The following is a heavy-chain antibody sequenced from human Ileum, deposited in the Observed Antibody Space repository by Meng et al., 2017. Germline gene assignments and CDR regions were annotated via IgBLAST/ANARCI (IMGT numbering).Heavy chain of an antibody. V-gene: IGHV3-64*01. CDR3: VRAGHDAFDI. Sequence: VQVRELGRAVLRAGGSVRLSRADCGFMFSDYFMKWVGKDSGKGLEYVSAISSEEVRTYYAHSVKGRFSISRDNTKNMLSLQMNSMRVEDTAVYYCVRAGHDAFDIWGQGTMVTVSS. CDR2: ISSEEVRT. CDR1: GFMFSDYF. J-gene: IGHJ3*02.